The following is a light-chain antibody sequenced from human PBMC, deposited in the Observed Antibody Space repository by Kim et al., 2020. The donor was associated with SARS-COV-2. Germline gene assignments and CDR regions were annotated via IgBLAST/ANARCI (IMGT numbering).Light chain of an antibody. CDR1: SSDIGAGYD. V-gene: IGLV1-40*01. Sequence: QRVTISCTGSSSDIGAGYDVHWYQQLPGTAPKLLIYGNSNRPSGVPDRFSGSKSGTSASLAITGLQAEDEADYYCQSYDSSLSGYVFGTGTKVTVL. J-gene: IGLJ1*01. CDR3: QSYDSSLSGYV. CDR2: GNS.